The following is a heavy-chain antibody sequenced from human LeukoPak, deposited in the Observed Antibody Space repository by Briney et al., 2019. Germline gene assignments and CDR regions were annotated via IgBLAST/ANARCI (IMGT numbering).Heavy chain of an antibody. J-gene: IGHJ4*02. D-gene: IGHD3-10*01. CDR1: GGSVSDYY. V-gene: IGHV4-59*02. Sequence: SETLSLTCTVSGGSVSDYYWSWIRQSPGKGLEWIGYIYYTGTTSYNPSLKSRVTISAETSKNQFSLNLISVTAADTAVYYCARLLVYNSGGEAFDCWGQGTLVTVSS. CDR2: IYYTGTT. CDR3: ARLLVYNSGGEAFDC.